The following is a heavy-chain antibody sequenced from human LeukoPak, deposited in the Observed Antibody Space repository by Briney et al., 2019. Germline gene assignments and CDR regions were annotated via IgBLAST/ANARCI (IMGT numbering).Heavy chain of an antibody. J-gene: IGHJ3*02. V-gene: IGHV3-30*04. Sequence: PGGSLRLSCAASGFTFSSYAMHWVRQAPGKGLEWVAVISYDGSNKYYADSVKGRFTISRDNSKNTLYLQMNSLRAEDTAVYYCARDSEPQGNAVDIWGQGTMVTVSS. CDR3: ARDSEPQGNAVDI. D-gene: IGHD1-14*01. CDR2: ISYDGSNK. CDR1: GFTFSSYA.